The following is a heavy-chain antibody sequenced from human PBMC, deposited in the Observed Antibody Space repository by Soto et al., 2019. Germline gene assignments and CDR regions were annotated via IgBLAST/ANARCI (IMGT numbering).Heavy chain of an antibody. J-gene: IGHJ5*02. CDR1: GGSISSSSYY. CDR2: IYYSGST. V-gene: IGHV4-39*01. CDR3: ARLKPDYDFWSGYGWFDP. D-gene: IGHD3-3*01. Sequence: QLQLQESGPGLVKPSETLSLTCTVSGGSISSSSYYWGWIRQPPGKGLEWIGSIYYSGSTYYNPSLKSRVTISVDTSKTQFSLKLSSVTAADTAVYYCARLKPDYDFWSGYGWFDPWGQGTLVTVSS.